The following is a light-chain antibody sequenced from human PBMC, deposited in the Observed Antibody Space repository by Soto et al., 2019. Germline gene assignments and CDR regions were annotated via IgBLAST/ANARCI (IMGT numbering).Light chain of an antibody. J-gene: IGKJ2*01. V-gene: IGKV1-39*01. Sequence: DIQMTQSPSSLSASVGDRVTITCRASQSISYSLNWYQQKPGKAPNLLLYAASRLQSGVPSRFSGSVSGTDFTLTISSLQPEDFATFYCQQSYSTPRTFGQGTKLEIK. CDR3: QQSYSTPRT. CDR1: QSISYS. CDR2: AAS.